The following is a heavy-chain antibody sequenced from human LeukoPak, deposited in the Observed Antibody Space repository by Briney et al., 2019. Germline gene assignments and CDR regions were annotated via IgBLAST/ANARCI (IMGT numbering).Heavy chain of an antibody. CDR2: INPSGDNT. D-gene: IGHD1-26*01. CDR3: ARDNSQGDSAWWFDP. J-gene: IGHJ5*02. V-gene: IGHV1-46*01. CDR1: GYTFTSYY. Sequence: ASVKVSCKASGYTFTSYYMHWVRRAPGQGLEWMGIINPSGDNTWYAQKFQGRVTMTRDMATSTDYMEVSSLKSEDTAVYYCARDNSQGDSAWWFDPWGQGTLVTVSS.